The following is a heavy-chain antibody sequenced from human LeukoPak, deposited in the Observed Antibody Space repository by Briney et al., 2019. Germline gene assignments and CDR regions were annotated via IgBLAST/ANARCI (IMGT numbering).Heavy chain of an antibody. CDR1: GGSISSSSYY. CDR2: IYYSGST. Sequence: SETLSLTCTVSGGSISSSSYYWGWIRQPPGKGLEWNGSIYYSGSTYYNPSLKSRVTISVYTSKNQLSLKLSSVTAADTAVYYCARHYYDFWSGYLDWFDPWGQGTLVTVSS. CDR3: ARHYYDFWSGYLDWFDP. J-gene: IGHJ5*02. V-gene: IGHV4-39*01. D-gene: IGHD3-3*01.